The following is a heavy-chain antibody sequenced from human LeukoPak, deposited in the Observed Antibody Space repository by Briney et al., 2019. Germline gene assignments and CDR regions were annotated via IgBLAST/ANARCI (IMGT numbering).Heavy chain of an antibody. CDR1: GFTFDDYA. CDR3: VKDGGGYTYGYDAFDI. Sequence: PGGPLRLSCAASGFTFDDYAMHWVRQGPGRGLEWVPGISWSSGSIDYADSVTGRFTISRDDDETSLYLQMNSLRTEDTAFYYCVKDGGGYTYGYDAFDIWGQGTMVTVS. CDR2: ISWSSGSI. D-gene: IGHD5-18*01. V-gene: IGHV3-9*01. J-gene: IGHJ3*02.